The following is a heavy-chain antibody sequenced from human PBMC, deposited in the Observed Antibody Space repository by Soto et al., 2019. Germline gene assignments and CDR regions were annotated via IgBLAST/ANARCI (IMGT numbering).Heavy chain of an antibody. V-gene: IGHV1-58*01. CDR1: GFTFTSSA. J-gene: IGHJ1*01. D-gene: IGHD2-2*01. CDR2: IVVGSGNT. CDR3: AADIVVVPAAITEYFQH. Sequence: SVKVSCKASGFTFTSSAVQWVRQARGQRLEWIGWIVVGSGNTNYAQKFQERVTITRDMSTSTAYMELSSLRSEDTAVYYCAADIVVVPAAITEYFQHWGQGTLVTVSS.